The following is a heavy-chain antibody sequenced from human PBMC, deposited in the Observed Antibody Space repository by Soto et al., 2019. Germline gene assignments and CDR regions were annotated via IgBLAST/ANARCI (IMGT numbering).Heavy chain of an antibody. D-gene: IGHD2-2*01. J-gene: IGHJ6*02. Sequence: EVQLVESGGGLVQPGGSLRLSCAASEFTFSSYWMNWLRQAPGKRLEWVANIKEGGSEKYYVDSVKGRFTISRDTAKNALYLQMNRLRGEATAVYYCARDLGAPGRGSAVGYYYHYGMDVWGQGTTVTVSS. CDR2: IKEGGSEK. CDR1: EFTFSSYW. CDR3: ARDLGAPGRGSAVGYYYHYGMDV. V-gene: IGHV3-7*05.